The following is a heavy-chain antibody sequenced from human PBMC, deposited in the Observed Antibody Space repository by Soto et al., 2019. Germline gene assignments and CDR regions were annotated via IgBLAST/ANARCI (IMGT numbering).Heavy chain of an antibody. D-gene: IGHD6-19*01. CDR2: ISSGSNPI. Sequence: EVQLVESGGGLVQPGGSLRLSCEASGFTFSSYSMNWVRQAPGKGLEWVSYISSGSNPIYYADSMKGRFTISRDNAKNFMLLQMNSLRDEDTAVYYCGRGFSGRGPIDIWGQGTLVTVSS. V-gene: IGHV3-48*02. J-gene: IGHJ3*02. CDR1: GFTFSSYS. CDR3: GRGFSGRGPIDI.